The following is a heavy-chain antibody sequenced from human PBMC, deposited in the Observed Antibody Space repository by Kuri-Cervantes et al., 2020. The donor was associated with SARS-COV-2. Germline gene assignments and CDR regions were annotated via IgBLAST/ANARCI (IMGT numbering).Heavy chain of an antibody. D-gene: IGHD2-2*02. Sequence: SETLSLTCTVSGGSISSSSYYWGWIRQPPGKGLEWIGSIYYSGSTCYNLYLKSRVTISVDTSKNQFSLKLSSVIAADTAVYYFARRCSSTSCYNPSKSFDYWGQGTLVTVSS. CDR1: GGSISSSSYY. CDR2: IYYSGST. CDR3: ARRCSSTSCYNPSKSFDY. J-gene: IGHJ4*01. V-gene: IGHV4-39*01.